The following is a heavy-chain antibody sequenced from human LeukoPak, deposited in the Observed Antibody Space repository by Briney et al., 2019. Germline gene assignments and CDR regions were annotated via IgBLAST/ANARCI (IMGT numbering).Heavy chain of an antibody. D-gene: IGHD3-3*01. CDR3: ARAHYGFWSGYYIAYYYYMDV. J-gene: IGHJ6*03. Sequence: SETLSLTCTVSGGSISSGGYYWSWIRQHPGKGLEWIGYIYYSGSTYYNPSLKSRVTISVDTSKNQFSLKLSSVTAADTAVYYCARAHYGFWSGYYIAYYYYMDVWGKGTTVTVSS. CDR1: GGSISSGGYY. CDR2: IYYSGST. V-gene: IGHV4-31*03.